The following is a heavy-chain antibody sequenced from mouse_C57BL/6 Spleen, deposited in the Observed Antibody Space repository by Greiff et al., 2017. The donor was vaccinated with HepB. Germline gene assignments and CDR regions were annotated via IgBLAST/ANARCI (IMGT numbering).Heavy chain of an antibody. Sequence: EVKVVESEGGLVQPGSSMKLSCTASGFTFRDYYMAWVRQVPEKGLEWVANINYDGSSTSYLDSLKSRFILSRYNAKNILYRQMSSLKSEDTATYDGARDLGDYGFAYWGRGTLVTVAA. V-gene: IGHV5-16*01. CDR3: ARDLGDYGFAY. J-gene: IGHJ3*01. CDR2: INYDGSST. D-gene: IGHD2-4*01. CDR1: GFTFRDYY.